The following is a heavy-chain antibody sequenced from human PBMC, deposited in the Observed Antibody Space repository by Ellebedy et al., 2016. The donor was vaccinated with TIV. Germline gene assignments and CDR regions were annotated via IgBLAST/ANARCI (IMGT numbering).Heavy chain of an antibody. V-gene: IGHV3-23*01. CDR1: GFTFSSYS. CDR2: ISDDGSST. J-gene: IGHJ3*02. D-gene: IGHD6-19*01. Sequence: GESLKISCAASGFTFSSYSMNWVRQAPGKGLEWVSHISDDGSSTYYADSVKGRFTISRDNSKSTLYLQVNSLRAEDTAVYYCAATSSGWSTIGAFDIWGQGTMVTVSS. CDR3: AATSSGWSTIGAFDI.